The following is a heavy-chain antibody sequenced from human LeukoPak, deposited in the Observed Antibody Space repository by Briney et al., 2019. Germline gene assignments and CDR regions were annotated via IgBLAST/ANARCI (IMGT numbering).Heavy chain of an antibody. CDR3: ARRRGYCDY. CDR1: GGSISSGSYY. V-gene: IGHV4-61*02. J-gene: IGHJ4*02. Sequence: PSETLSLTCTVSGGSISSGSYYWSWIRQPAGKGLEWIGRIYTSGSTNYNPSLKSRVTISVDTSKNQFSLKLSSVTAADTAAYYCARRRGYCDYWGQGTLVTVSS. D-gene: IGHD3-22*01. CDR2: IYTSGST.